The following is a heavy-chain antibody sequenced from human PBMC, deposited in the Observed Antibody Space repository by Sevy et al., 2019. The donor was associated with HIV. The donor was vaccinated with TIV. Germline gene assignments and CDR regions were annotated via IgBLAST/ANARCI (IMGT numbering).Heavy chain of an antibody. CDR1: GFTFSSYS. J-gene: IGHJ4*02. Sequence: GGSLRLSCAASGFTFSSYSMNWVRQAPGKGLEWVSSISSSSSYIYYADSVKGRFTISRDNAKNSLYLQMNSLRAEDTAVDYCARKGESHLYYFDYWGQGTLVTVSS. CDR3: ARKGESHLYYFDY. CDR2: ISSSSSYI. V-gene: IGHV3-21*01.